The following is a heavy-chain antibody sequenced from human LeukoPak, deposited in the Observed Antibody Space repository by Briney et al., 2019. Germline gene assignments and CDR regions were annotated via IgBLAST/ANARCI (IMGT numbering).Heavy chain of an antibody. J-gene: IGHJ4*02. Sequence: GGSLRLSCAASGFTFSSYAMHWVRQAPGKGLEWVAVISYDGSNKYYADSVKGRFTISRDNSKNTLYLQMNSLRAEDTAVYYCARDAGYYGSGTLIDYWGQGTLVTVSS. CDR3: ARDAGYYGSGTLIDY. D-gene: IGHD3-10*01. CDR2: ISYDGSNK. V-gene: IGHV3-30-3*01. CDR1: GFTFSSYA.